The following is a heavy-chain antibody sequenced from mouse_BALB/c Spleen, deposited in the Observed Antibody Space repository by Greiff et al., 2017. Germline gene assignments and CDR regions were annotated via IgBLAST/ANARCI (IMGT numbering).Heavy chain of an antibody. D-gene: IGHD2-14*01. CDR2: IYPGSGNT. CDR1: GYTFTDYY. J-gene: IGHJ3*01. V-gene: IGHV1-77*01. CDR3: ARGTTRYDGSFAY. Sequence: QVQLKESGAELARPGASVKLSCKASGYTFTDYYINWVKQRTGQGLEWIGEIYPGSGNTYYNEKFKGKATLTADKSSSTAYMQLSSLTSEDSAVYFCARGTTRYDGSFAYWGQGTLVTVSA.